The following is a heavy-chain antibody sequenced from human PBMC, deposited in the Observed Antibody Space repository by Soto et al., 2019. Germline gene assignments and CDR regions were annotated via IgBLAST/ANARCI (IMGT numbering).Heavy chain of an antibody. V-gene: IGHV3-66*01. CDR2: IQSGGTT. CDR1: GFTVSSKY. Sequence: EVQLVESGGGLVQPGGSLRLSCAASGFTVSSKYMSWVRQAPGKGLEWVSLIQSGGTTYYADSVKGRFTISRDSSKNMLHLQMDSLRAEDTDVYDCARDDILCSGGSCYGVPMEVWGKGTTVTVSS. J-gene: IGHJ6*03. D-gene: IGHD2-15*01. CDR3: ARDDILCSGGSCYGVPMEV.